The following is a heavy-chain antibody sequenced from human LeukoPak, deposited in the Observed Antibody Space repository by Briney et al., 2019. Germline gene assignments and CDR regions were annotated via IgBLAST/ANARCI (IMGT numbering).Heavy chain of an antibody. CDR2: MNPYSNYR. CDR3: ARDNSVGDIAWWFDP. Sequence: GASVKVSCKASGYTFISYDINWLRQATGQGPAWMAWMNPYSNYRGSKQTFQGIVTLTRNTSISTAYMELSNLRSEDTAVYYCARDNSVGDIAWWFDPWGQGTLVTVSS. J-gene: IGHJ5*02. V-gene: IGHV1-8*01. D-gene: IGHD3-10*01. CDR1: GYTFISYD.